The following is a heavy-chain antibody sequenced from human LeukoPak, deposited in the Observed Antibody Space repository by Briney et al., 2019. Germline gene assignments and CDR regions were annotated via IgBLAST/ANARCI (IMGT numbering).Heavy chain of an antibody. V-gene: IGHV3-21*04. CDR3: AKVLRYVPSDSSGYYFDY. CDR1: GFTFSDYI. J-gene: IGHJ4*02. Sequence: PGGPLRLSCAASGFTFSDYIMNWVRQAPGKGLEWVASISRNSTYIHYADSVKGRFTISRDNARNSLFLQMNSLRAEDTAVYYCAKVLRYVPSDSSGYYFDYWGQGTLVTVSS. D-gene: IGHD3-22*01. CDR2: ISRNSTYI.